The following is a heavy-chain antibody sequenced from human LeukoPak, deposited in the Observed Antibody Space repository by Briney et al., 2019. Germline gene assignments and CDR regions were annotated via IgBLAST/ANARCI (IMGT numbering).Heavy chain of an antibody. CDR2: ISYDGSNK. V-gene: IGHV3-30-3*01. Sequence: GGSLRLSCAASGFTFSSYAMHWVRQAPGKGLEWVAVISYDGSNKYYADSVKGRFTISRDNSKNTLYLQMNSLRAEDTAVYYCAKDKDRARYCSGGSCPYYFDYWGQGTLVTVSS. D-gene: IGHD2-15*01. CDR3: AKDKDRARYCSGGSCPYYFDY. J-gene: IGHJ4*02. CDR1: GFTFSSYA.